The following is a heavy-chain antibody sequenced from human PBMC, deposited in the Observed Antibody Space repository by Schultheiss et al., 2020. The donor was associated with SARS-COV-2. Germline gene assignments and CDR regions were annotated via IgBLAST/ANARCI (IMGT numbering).Heavy chain of an antibody. CDR1: GGSFSGYY. CDR3: ASAAAIRYYYYGMDV. D-gene: IGHD2-2*01. CDR2: IYHSGST. Sequence: SQTLSLTCAVYGGSFSGYYWGWIRQPPGKGLEWIGEIYHSGSTNYNPSLKSRVTISVDTSKNQFSLKLSSVTAADTAVYYCASAAAIRYYYYGMDVWGQGTTVTVSS. V-gene: IGHV4-34*01. J-gene: IGHJ6*02.